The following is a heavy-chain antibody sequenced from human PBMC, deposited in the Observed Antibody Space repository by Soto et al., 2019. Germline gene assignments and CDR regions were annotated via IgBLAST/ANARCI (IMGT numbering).Heavy chain of an antibody. CDR3: AKDRLGIYYDSSGYQYYFDY. Sequence: TGGSLTLSCAASGFTFSSYAMSWVRQAPGRWLEWVSGVSGSGLNTNYADPVKGRFYISRDNSKNTVSLHMNSLRAEDTAVYYCAKDRLGIYYDSSGYQYYFDYWGQGTVVTVSS. V-gene: IGHV3-23*01. J-gene: IGHJ4*02. CDR2: VSGSGLNT. CDR1: GFTFSSYA. D-gene: IGHD3-22*01.